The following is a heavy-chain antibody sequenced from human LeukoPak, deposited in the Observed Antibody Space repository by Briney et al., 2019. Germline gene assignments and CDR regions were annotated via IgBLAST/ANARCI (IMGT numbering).Heavy chain of an antibody. CDR1: GFTFSSYA. CDR2: ISGSGGST. J-gene: IGHJ4*02. V-gene: IGHV3-23*01. D-gene: IGHD3-22*01. Sequence: GGSLRLSCAASGFTFSSYAMSWVRQAPGKGLEWVSAISGSGGSTYYADSVKGRFTISRDNSKNTLYLQMNSLRAEDTAVYYCAKGRSDSSGYPNWYFDYWGQGTLVTVSS. CDR3: AKGRSDSSGYPNWYFDY.